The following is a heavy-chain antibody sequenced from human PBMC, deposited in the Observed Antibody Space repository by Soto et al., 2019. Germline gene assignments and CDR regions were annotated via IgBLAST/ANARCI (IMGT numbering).Heavy chain of an antibody. J-gene: IGHJ4*02. V-gene: IGHV3-7*04. D-gene: IGHD2-21*01. Sequence: EVQLVESGGGLVQPGGALRLSCATSGFTFSPYWMFWVRQAPGKGLEWVATIQEDGSDDLFVDSVKGRFTIFRDNAKNSLYLQMNSVRVEDTAVYFCTGEAGWLIENWGQGTLVTVSS. CDR3: TGEAGWLIEN. CDR2: IQEDGSDD. CDR1: GFTFSPYW.